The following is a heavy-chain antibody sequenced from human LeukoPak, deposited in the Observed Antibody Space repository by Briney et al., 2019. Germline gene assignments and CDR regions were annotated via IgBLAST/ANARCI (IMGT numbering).Heavy chain of an antibody. CDR1: GYTFTGYY. V-gene: IGHV1-2*02. CDR2: INPNSGGT. Sequence: ASVTVSFKASGYTFTGYYMHWVRQAPGQGLEWMGWINPNSGGTNYAQKFQGRVTMTRDTSISTAYMELSRLRSDDTAVYYCARDLGSDYGGNSPFDYWGQGTLVTVSS. D-gene: IGHD4-23*01. J-gene: IGHJ4*02. CDR3: ARDLGSDYGGNSPFDY.